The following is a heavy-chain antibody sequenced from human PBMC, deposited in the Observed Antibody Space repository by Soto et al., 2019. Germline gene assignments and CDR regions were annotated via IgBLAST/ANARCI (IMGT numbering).Heavy chain of an antibody. D-gene: IGHD6-19*01. CDR2: FDPEDGET. CDR3: AHTLYSSGWYKVNAFDI. Sequence: ASVKVSCKVSGYTLTELSMHWVRQAPGKGLEWMGGFDPEDGETIYAQKFQGRVTMTEDTSTDTAYMELSSLRSEDTAVYYCAHTLYSSGWYKVNAFDIWGQGTMVTVS. V-gene: IGHV1-24*01. CDR1: GYTLTELS. J-gene: IGHJ3*02.